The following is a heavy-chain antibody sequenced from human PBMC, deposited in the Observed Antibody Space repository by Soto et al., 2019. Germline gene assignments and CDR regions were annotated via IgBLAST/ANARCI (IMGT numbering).Heavy chain of an antibody. Sequence: GASVQVTCQVSGCIFIDLSLHWVRPTPAMELEWMGCYDPGNQETVDSHNSRGSLTMAQDTSTNTAYMELRSVESEDTDLYYCAAIPGETAKITGLDFWGQGTLVTVSS. CDR3: AAIPGETAKITGLDF. J-gene: IGHJ4*02. V-gene: IGHV1-24*01. CDR2: YDPGNQET. CDR1: GCIFIDLS. D-gene: IGHD7-27*01.